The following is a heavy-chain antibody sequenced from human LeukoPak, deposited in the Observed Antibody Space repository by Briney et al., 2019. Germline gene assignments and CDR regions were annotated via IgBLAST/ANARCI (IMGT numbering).Heavy chain of an antibody. D-gene: IGHD6-13*01. CDR2: IYYSGST. Sequence: SETLSLTCTVSGGSISSSSYYWGWIRQPPGKGLEWIGSIYYSGSTYYNPSLKSRVTISVDTSKNQFSLKLSSVTAADTAVYYCARVGRAAARPVYWFDPWGQGTLVTVSS. V-gene: IGHV4-39*07. CDR1: GGSISSSSYY. J-gene: IGHJ5*02. CDR3: ARVGRAAARPVYWFDP.